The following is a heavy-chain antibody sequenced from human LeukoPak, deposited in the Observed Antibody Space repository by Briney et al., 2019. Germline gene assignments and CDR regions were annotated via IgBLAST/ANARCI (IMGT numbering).Heavy chain of an antibody. CDR2: ISGSGGST. CDR1: GFSFTDYA. CDR3: VRAYYYDGSGY. J-gene: IGHJ4*02. V-gene: IGHV3-23*01. D-gene: IGHD3-22*01. Sequence: GGSLRLSCTASGFSFTDYAMSWVRRAPGKGLQWISAISGSGGSTFYAHSVQGRFTIFRDNSKNTVFLQMNSLRAEDTAVYYCVRAYYYDGSGYWGQGTLVTVSS.